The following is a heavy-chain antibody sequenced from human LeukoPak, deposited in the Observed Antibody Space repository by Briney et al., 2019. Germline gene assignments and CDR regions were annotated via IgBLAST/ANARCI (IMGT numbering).Heavy chain of an antibody. Sequence: AETLSLTCTVSGYSISSGYYWGWIRQPPGRGLEWFGRIYHRGSTYYNPSLKSRVTISVDTSKNQFSLKLSSVTAADTAVYYCAREYCSGDSCYSGYWGQGTLVTVSS. D-gene: IGHD2-15*01. CDR2: IYHRGST. J-gene: IGHJ4*02. CDR1: GYSISSGYY. V-gene: IGHV4-38-2*02. CDR3: AREYCSGDSCYSGY.